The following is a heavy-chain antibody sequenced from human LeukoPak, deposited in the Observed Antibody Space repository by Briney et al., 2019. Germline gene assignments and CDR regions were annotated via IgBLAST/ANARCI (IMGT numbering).Heavy chain of an antibody. CDR1: GFTLSSYW. D-gene: IGHD6-19*01. Sequence: GGSLRLSCAASGFTLSSYWMHWVRQAPGKGLEWVSSISSSSYIYYADSVKGRFTISRDNAKNSLYLQMNSLRAEDTAVYYCARTAVAGNFYFDYWGQGTLVTVSS. J-gene: IGHJ4*02. CDR2: ISSSSYI. CDR3: ARTAVAGNFYFDY. V-gene: IGHV3-21*01.